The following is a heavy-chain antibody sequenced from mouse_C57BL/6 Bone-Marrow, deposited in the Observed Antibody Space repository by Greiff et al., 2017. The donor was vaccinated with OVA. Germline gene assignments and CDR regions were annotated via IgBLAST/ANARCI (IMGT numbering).Heavy chain of an antibody. Sequence: QVQLKQPGAELVMPGASVKLSCKASGYTFTSYWMHWVKQRPGQGLEWIGEIDPSDSYTNYNQKFKGKSTLTVDKSSSTAYMQLSSLTSEDSAVYYCARSQCYFDYWGQGTTLTVSS. CDR3: ARSQCYFDY. V-gene: IGHV1-69*01. CDR1: GYTFTSYW. D-gene: IGHD6-1*01. J-gene: IGHJ2*01. CDR2: IDPSDSYT.